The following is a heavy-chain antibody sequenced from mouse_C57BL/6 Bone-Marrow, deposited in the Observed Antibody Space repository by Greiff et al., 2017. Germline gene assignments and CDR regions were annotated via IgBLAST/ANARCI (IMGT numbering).Heavy chain of an antibody. CDR2: IYPGGGYT. CDR3: ASGSSYGYWYFDV. D-gene: IGHD1-1*01. V-gene: IGHV1-63*01. J-gene: IGHJ1*03. Sequence: QVQLQQSGAELVRPGTSVKMSCKASGYTFTNYWIGWAKQRPGHGLEWIGDIYPGGGYTNYNEKFKGKATLTADKSSSTAYMQFSSLTSEDSAIYYCASGSSYGYWYFDVWGTGTTVTVSS. CDR1: GYTFTNYW.